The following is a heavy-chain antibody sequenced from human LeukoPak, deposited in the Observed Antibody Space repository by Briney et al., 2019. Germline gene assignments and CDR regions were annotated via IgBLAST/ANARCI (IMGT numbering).Heavy chain of an antibody. J-gene: IGHJ4*02. CDR2: ISSSSSYI. D-gene: IGHD3-22*01. Sequence: GGSLRLSCAASGFTFSSYSMNWVRQAPGKGLEWVSSISSSSSYIYYADSVKGRFTISRDNSKNTLYLQMNSLRAEDTAVYYCAKAAYYDSSGYPDYWGQGTLVTVSS. CDR3: AKAAYYDSSGYPDY. V-gene: IGHV3-21*04. CDR1: GFTFSSYS.